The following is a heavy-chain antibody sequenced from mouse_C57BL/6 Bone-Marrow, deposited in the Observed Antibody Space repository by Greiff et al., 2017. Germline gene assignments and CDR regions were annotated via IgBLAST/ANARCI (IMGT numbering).Heavy chain of an antibody. CDR3: AKRGEAPYAMDY. CDR1: GYTFTDYY. V-gene: IGHV1-19*01. CDR2: INPYNGGT. Sequence: VQLQQSGPVLVKPGASVKMSCKASGYTFTDYYMNWVKQSHGKSLEWIGVINPYNGGTSYNQKFKGKATLTVDKSSSTAYMELNSLTSEDSAVYYCAKRGEAPYAMDYWGQGTSVTVSS. J-gene: IGHJ4*01.